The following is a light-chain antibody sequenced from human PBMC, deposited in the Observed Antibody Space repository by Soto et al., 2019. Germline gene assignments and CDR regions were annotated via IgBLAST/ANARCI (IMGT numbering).Light chain of an antibody. J-gene: IGKJ4*01. CDR2: GAS. CDR3: QQYNNWPPLT. Sequence: EIVMTQSPATLSVSPGERATLSCRPIQSFATNLAWYQQKPGQAPRLLIYGASTRATGIPARFSGSGSGTEFTLTISSLQSEDFAVYYCQQYNNWPPLTFGGGTKVEIK. CDR1: QSFATN. V-gene: IGKV3-15*01.